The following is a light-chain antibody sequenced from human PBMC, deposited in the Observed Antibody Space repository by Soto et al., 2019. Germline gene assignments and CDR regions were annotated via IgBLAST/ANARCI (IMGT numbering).Light chain of an antibody. CDR3: QQYDTYST. CDR1: QSISNR. CDR2: DAS. J-gene: IGKJ1*01. Sequence: DIQMTQSPSTLSASVGDRVTITCRASQSISNRLAWYHQKPGKTPNLLIYDASNLGSGVPSRFSGSGSGTEFTLTISSLLPDDFATYYCQQYDTYSTFGQGTKV. V-gene: IGKV1-5*01.